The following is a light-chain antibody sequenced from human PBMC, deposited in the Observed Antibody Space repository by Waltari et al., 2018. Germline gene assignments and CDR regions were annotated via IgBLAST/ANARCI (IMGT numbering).Light chain of an antibody. CDR3: QQSSSLPLT. CDR2: ATS. Sequence: DIQMTQSPSSLSASVGDRLTIACRASQSIGRHLSWFQLKPGKAPNLLIYATSTLQSGFPSRFSGSGSGTDLTLTISSLHPEDFATYYCQQSSSLPLTFGGGTKVEIK. J-gene: IGKJ4*01. CDR1: QSIGRH. V-gene: IGKV1-39*01.